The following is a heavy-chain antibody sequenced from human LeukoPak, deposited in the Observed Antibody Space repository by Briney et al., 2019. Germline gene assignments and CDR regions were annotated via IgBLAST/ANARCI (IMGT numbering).Heavy chain of an antibody. Sequence: TSETLSLTCAVYGGSFSGYYWTWIRQPPGKGLEWIGEINDSGSTNYNPSLKSRVTISVDTSKNQFSLKLSSVTAADTAVYYCARVMIFGVVTDAFDIWGQGTMVTVSS. CDR1: GGSFSGYY. D-gene: IGHD3-3*01. V-gene: IGHV4-34*01. CDR3: ARVMIFGVVTDAFDI. CDR2: INDSGST. J-gene: IGHJ3*02.